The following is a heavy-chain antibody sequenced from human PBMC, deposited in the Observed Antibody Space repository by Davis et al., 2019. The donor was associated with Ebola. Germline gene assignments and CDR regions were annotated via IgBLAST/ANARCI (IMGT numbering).Heavy chain of an antibody. J-gene: IGHJ4*02. Sequence: PGGSLRLSCAASGFTFSSYAMSWVRQAPGKGLEWVSAISGSGGSTYYADSVKGRFTISRDNSKNTLYLQMNSLRAEDTAVYYCAKGPYDYIWGSYRFFDYWGQGTLVTVSS. V-gene: IGHV3-23*01. CDR2: ISGSGGST. CDR3: AKGPYDYIWGSYRFFDY. D-gene: IGHD3-16*02. CDR1: GFTFSSYA.